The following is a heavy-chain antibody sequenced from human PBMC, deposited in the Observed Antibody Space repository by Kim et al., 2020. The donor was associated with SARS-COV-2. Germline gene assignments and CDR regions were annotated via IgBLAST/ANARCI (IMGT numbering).Heavy chain of an antibody. CDR3: ARGGWSSSSEYYFDY. V-gene: IGHV1-69*01. D-gene: IGHD6-6*01. Sequence: AQKFQGRVTITADESTSTAYMELSSLRSEDTAVYYCARGGWSSSSEYYFDYWGQGTLVTVSS. J-gene: IGHJ4*02.